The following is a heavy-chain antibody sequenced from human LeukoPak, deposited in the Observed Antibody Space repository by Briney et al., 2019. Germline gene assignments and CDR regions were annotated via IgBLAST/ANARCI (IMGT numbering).Heavy chain of an antibody. J-gene: IGHJ1*01. CDR1: GFTFSSYW. Sequence: GGSLRLSCAASGFTFSSYWMSWVRQAPGKGLEWLGRIKRETDGGTTDYAAPVKGRFTISRDDSRNTLYLQMDSLKIEDTAVYYCTTDRYYDNSELQFQHWGQGTLVTVSS. V-gene: IGHV3-15*01. CDR2: IKRETDGGTT. D-gene: IGHD3-22*01. CDR3: TTDRYYDNSELQFQH.